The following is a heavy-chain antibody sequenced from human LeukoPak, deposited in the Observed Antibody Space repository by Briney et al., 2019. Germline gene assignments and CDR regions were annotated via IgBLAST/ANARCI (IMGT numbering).Heavy chain of an antibody. CDR3: ARAGFYDSSGYYYYYYYYMDV. V-gene: IGHV3-66*02. J-gene: IGHJ6*03. D-gene: IGHD3-22*01. CDR1: GFTASSNY. CDR2: IYSGGST. Sequence: GGSLRLSCAASGFTASSNYMSWFRQAPGKGLEWVSVIYSGGSTYYADSVKGRFTISRDNSKNTLYLQMNSLRAEDTAVYYCARAGFYDSSGYYYYYYYYMDVWGKGTTVTVSS.